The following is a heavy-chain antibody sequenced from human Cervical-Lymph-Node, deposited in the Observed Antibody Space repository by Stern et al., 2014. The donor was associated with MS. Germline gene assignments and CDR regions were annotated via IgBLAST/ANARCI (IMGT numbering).Heavy chain of an antibody. CDR1: GFTFSDYF. V-gene: IGHV3-11*01. J-gene: IGHJ4*02. CDR2: ISNSGTTI. CDR3: VRTAVGLDS. D-gene: IGHD6-19*01. Sequence: QVQLVQSGGGLVKPGGSLRLSCAASGFTFSDYFMSWIRQAPGKGLEWVAYISNSGTTIYYADSVKGRFTISRDNAKKSLYLQMNSLRVEDMAVYYCVRTAVGLDSWGQGTLVTVSS.